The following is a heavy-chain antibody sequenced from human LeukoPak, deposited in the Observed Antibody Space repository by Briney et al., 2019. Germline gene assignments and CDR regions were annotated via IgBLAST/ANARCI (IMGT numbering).Heavy chain of an antibody. CDR3: ARDSSPRYSGYDWVF. CDR2: INQDGSQT. D-gene: IGHD5-12*01. J-gene: IGHJ4*02. V-gene: IGHV3-7*01. CDR1: GFAFSDYW. Sequence: PGGSLRLSCTASGFAFSDYWMSWVRQAPGKGLEWLANINQDGSQTSYVDSVRGRFTVSRDNAKNSLYLQMNRLRADDTAVYYCARDSSPRYSGYDWVFWGRGTLVTVSS.